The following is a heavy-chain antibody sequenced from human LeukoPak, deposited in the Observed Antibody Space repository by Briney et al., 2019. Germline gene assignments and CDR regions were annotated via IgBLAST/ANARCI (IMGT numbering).Heavy chain of an antibody. CDR1: GGSISSSSYY. J-gene: IGHJ6*02. V-gene: IGHV4-39*07. CDR2: IYYSGST. Sequence: PSETLSLTCTVSGGSISSSSYYWGWIRQPPGKGLEWIGSIYYSGSTYYNPSLKSRVTISVDRSKNQFSLKLSSVTAADTAVYYCHSSGLSGYYYGMDVWGQGTTVTVSS. D-gene: IGHD3-22*01. CDR3: HSSGLSGYYYGMDV.